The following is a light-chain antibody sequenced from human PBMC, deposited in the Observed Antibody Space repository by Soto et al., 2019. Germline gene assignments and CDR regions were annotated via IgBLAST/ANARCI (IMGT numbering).Light chain of an antibody. V-gene: IGKV3-20*01. CDR2: GAS. J-gene: IGKJ4*01. Sequence: EIGLTQSPGTLSLSPEERATLSCRASQSVSSSYLAWYQQKPGQAPRLLIYGASSRATGIPDRFSGSGSGTDFTLTISRLEPEDFAVYYCQQYGSSPLTFGGGTKVDIK. CDR1: QSVSSSY. CDR3: QQYGSSPLT.